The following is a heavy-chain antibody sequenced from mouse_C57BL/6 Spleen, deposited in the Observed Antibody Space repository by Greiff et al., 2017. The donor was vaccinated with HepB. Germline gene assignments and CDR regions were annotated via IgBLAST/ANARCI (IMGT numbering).Heavy chain of an antibody. J-gene: IGHJ2*01. CDR2: IDPSDSYT. CDR1: GYTFTSYW. D-gene: IGHD1-1*01. V-gene: IGHV1-69*01. CDR3: ARKFISYYFDY. Sequence: QVQLQQPGAELVMPGASVKLSCKASGYTFTSYWMHWVKQRPGQGLEWIGEIDPSDSYTNYNQKFKGKSTLTVDKSSSTAYMQHSSLTSEDSAVYYCARKFISYYFDYWGQGTTLTVSS.